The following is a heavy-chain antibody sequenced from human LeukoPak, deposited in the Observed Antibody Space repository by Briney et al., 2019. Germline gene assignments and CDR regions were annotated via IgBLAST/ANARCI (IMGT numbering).Heavy chain of an antibody. CDR3: ARGLGIAGHYNWFDP. CDR1: GYTFTGYY. V-gene: IGHV1-2*02. D-gene: IGHD1-14*01. CDR2: INPNSGGT. Sequence: ASVKVSCKASGYTFTGYYMHWVRQAPGQGLEWIGWINPNSGGTNYAQKFQGRVTMTRDTSISTAYMELSRLRSDDTAVYYCARGLGIAGHYNWFDPWGQGTLVSVSS. J-gene: IGHJ5*02.